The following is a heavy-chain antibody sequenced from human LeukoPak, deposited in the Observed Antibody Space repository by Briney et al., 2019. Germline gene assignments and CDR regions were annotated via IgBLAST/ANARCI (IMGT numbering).Heavy chain of an antibody. CDR3: ANGWPTATRNFDL. V-gene: IGHV3-23*01. D-gene: IGHD4-11*01. Sequence: GGSLRLSCAASGFTSSSYAMSWVRQAPGKGLEWVSAISASGGGTYYADSVKGRFTISRDNSKNTLYLQMNSLRAEDTAVYYCANGWPTATRNFDLWGQGTLVTVST. CDR2: ISASGGGT. CDR1: GFTSSSYA. J-gene: IGHJ4*02.